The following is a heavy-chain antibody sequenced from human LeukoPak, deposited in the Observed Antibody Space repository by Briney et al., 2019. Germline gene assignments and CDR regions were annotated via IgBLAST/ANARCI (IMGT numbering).Heavy chain of an antibody. CDR2: IYYSGST. J-gene: IGHJ4*02. Sequence: KPSETLSLTCNVSGGSISSYYWSWIRQPPGKGLEWIGYIYYSGSTYYNPSLKSRVTISVDTSKNQFSLRLSSVTAADTAVYYCARVPRWLQFDRALVDYWGQGTLVTVSS. D-gene: IGHD5-24*01. CDR3: ARVPRWLQFDRALVDY. V-gene: IGHV4-59*12. CDR1: GGSISSYY.